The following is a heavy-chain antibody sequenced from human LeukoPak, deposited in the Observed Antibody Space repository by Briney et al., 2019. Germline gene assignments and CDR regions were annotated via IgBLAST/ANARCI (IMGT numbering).Heavy chain of an antibody. CDR2: IYHSGST. CDR3: ARDLEQGSGYYYFDY. J-gene: IGHJ4*02. CDR1: GGSISSSNW. Sequence: SETLSLTCAVSGGSISSSNWWSWVRQPPGKGLEWIGEIYHSGSTNYNPSLKSRVTISVDKSKNQFSLKLSSVTAADTAVYYCARDLEQGSGYYYFDYWGQGTLVTVSS. D-gene: IGHD3-22*01. V-gene: IGHV4-4*02.